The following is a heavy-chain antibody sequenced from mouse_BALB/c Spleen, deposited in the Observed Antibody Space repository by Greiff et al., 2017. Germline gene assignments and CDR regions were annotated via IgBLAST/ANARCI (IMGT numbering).Heavy chain of an antibody. CDR1: GFSLTSYG. CDR3: ARHLNGYYAMDY. CDR2: IWSDGST. V-gene: IGHV2-6-2*01. Sequence: VKVVESGPDLVAPSQSLSITCTVSGFSLTSYGVHWVRQPPGKGLEWLVVIWSDGSTTYNSALKSRLSISKDNSKSQVFLKMNSLQTDDTAMYYCARHLNGYYAMDYWGQGTSVTVSS. J-gene: IGHJ4*01.